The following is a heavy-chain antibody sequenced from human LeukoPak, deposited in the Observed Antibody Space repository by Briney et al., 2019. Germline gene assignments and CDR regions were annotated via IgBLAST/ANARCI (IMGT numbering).Heavy chain of an antibody. D-gene: IGHD1-26*01. J-gene: IGHJ6*02. CDR1: GYTFTSYY. CDR2: INPSGGSA. Sequence: ASVKVSCKASGYTFTSYYMHWVRQAPGQGLEWMGIINPSGGSANYAQKFQGRVTMTRDTSISTAYMELSRLRSDDTAVYYCARDGWELTGYYYYYGMDVWGQGTTVTVSS. CDR3: ARDGWELTGYYYYYGMDV. V-gene: IGHV1-46*01.